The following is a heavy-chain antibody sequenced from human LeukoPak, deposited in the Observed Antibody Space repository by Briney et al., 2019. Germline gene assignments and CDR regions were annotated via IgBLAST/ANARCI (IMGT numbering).Heavy chain of an antibody. CDR2: IYYSGST. Sequence: SETLSLTCTVSGGSISSSSYYWGWIRQPPGRGLEWIGSIYYSGSTYYNPSLKSRVTISVDTSKNQFSLKLSSVTAADTAVYYCARHINWFDPWGQGTLVTVSS. CDR3: ARHINWFDP. CDR1: GGSISSSSYY. V-gene: IGHV4-39*01. J-gene: IGHJ5*02.